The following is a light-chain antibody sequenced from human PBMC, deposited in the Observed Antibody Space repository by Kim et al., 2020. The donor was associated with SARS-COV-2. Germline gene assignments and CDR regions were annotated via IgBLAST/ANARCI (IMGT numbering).Light chain of an antibody. CDR3: QQYNNWPYT. CDR1: QSVSSN. CDR2: RAS. V-gene: IGKV3-15*01. J-gene: IGKJ2*01. Sequence: SVSPEEGATLSCRASQSVSSNLAWYQQTPGQAPRLLFYRASTRATGIPARFSGSGSGTEFTLTISSLQSEDFAVYYCQQYNNWPYTFGQGTKLEIK.